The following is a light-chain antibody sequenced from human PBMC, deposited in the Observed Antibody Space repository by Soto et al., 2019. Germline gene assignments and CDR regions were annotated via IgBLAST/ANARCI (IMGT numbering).Light chain of an antibody. CDR1: QTISNW. V-gene: IGKV1-5*01. CDR2: DAS. CDR3: PQYNTYPLT. J-gene: IGKJ4*01. Sequence: DIQMTQSPSTLSASVGDRVTITCRASQTISNWLAWYQQKPGKAPKVLIFDASTLDGGVPSRFSGRRSGTDFTLTISSLQPSDVSTYYCPQYNTYPLTFGGGTKVEI.